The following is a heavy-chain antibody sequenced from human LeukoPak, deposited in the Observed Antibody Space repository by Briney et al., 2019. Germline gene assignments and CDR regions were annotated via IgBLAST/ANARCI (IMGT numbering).Heavy chain of an antibody. D-gene: IGHD3-16*01. V-gene: IGHV5-51*01. Sequence: MHGESLKISCKGSGYSFTTYWIGWVRQMPGKGLEWIGIIFPGDSDTTYSPSLKSRVTISVDTSKNQFSLKLSSVTAADTAVYYCAASLMITFGGVPFWGQGTLVTVSS. J-gene: IGHJ4*02. CDR1: GYSFTTYW. CDR3: AASLMITFGGVPF. CDR2: IFPGDSDT.